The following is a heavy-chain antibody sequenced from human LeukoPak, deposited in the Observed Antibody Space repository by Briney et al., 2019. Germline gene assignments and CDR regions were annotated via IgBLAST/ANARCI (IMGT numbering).Heavy chain of an antibody. CDR3: ARDRARVSDY. CDR2: ISSDSNYI. V-gene: IGHV3-21*01. D-gene: IGHD3-22*01. CDR1: GFIFSSYA. J-gene: IGHJ4*02. Sequence: GGSLRLSCAASGFIFSSYAMSWVRQAPGKGLQWVSAISSDSNYIYYTDSVKGRFTISRDNTKNSLYLQMNSLRAEDTAVYYCARDRARVSDYWGQGTLVTVSS.